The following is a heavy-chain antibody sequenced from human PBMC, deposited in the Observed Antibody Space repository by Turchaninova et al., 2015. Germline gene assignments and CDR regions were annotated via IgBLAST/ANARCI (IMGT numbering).Heavy chain of an antibody. CDR1: GGSVSSGGFY. V-gene: IGHV4-31*03. D-gene: IGHD2-15*01. CDR2: IYYRGST. CDR3: ARVAARPNGFDY. Sequence: QVQLQESGPGLVKPSQTLSLTCTVSGGSVSSGGFYWSWIRQPPGKGLEWIGYIYYRGSTYYNPSLESRVTISLDTSKNQFSLNLSSVIAADTAVYYCARVAARPNGFDYWGQGTLVTVSS. J-gene: IGHJ4*02.